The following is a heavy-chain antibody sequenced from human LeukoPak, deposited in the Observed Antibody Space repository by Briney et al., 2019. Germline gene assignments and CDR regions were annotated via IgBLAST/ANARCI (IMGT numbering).Heavy chain of an antibody. CDR1: GGSIGSYY. V-gene: IGHV4-4*07. D-gene: IGHD2-2*01. CDR3: ARYQLLETDWFDP. Sequence: MPSETLSLTCTVSGGSIGSYYWSWIRQPAGKGLEWIGRIYSSGSTNYNPSFKSRVTMSVDTSKNQFSLKLSSVTAADTAVYYCARYQLLETDWFDPWGQGTLVTVSS. J-gene: IGHJ5*02. CDR2: IYSSGST.